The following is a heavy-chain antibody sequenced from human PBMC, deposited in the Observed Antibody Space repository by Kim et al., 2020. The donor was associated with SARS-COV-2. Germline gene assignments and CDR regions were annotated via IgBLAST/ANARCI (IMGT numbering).Heavy chain of an antibody. CDR1: GFTFSSHY. J-gene: IGHJ4*02. CDR2: IYSGGPT. V-gene: IGHV3-53*01. CDR3: ARIIVISSTWDSFDY. Sequence: GGSLRLSCAASGFTFSSHYMTWVRQAPGKGLEWVSFIYSGGPTYYADSVKGRFTISRDTSKNMVFLQMNSLRAEDAAVYYCARIIVISSTWDSFDYWGQGTLVTVSS. D-gene: IGHD2-2*01.